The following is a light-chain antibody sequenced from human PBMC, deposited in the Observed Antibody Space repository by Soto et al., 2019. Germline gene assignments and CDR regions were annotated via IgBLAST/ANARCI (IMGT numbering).Light chain of an antibody. CDR1: QDIRNY. CDR2: DAS. J-gene: IGKJ4*01. Sequence: DIQMTQSPSSLSASVGDRVTITCQASQDIRNYLNWYQQKPGKAPKLLIYDASNLETGVPSRFSGSGSGTDFTFTISSLQPEDIATYYCQQYDNLLPTFGGGTKVEIK. CDR3: QQYDNLLPT. V-gene: IGKV1-33*01.